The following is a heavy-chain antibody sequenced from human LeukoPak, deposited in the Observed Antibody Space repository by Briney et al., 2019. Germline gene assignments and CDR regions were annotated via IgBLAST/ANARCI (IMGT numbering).Heavy chain of an antibody. Sequence: SETLSLTCTVSGDSMSYSYWSWIRQSPGKGLEWIGEINHSGSPNYNPSLKSRVTISVDTSKNQFSLKLSSVTAADTAVYYCAREMSAAGVYYFDYWGQGTLVTVSS. J-gene: IGHJ4*02. V-gene: IGHV4-34*01. CDR3: AREMSAAGVYYFDY. CDR2: INHSGSP. CDR1: GDSMSYSY. D-gene: IGHD6-19*01.